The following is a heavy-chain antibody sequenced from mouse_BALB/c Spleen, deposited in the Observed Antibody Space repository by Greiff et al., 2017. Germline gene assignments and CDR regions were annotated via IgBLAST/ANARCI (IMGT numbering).Heavy chain of an antibody. J-gene: IGHJ2*01. CDR1: GYSFTSYY. Sequence: VQLQQSGPELMKPGASVKISCKASGYSFTSYYMHWVKQSHGKSLEWIGYIDPFNGGTSYNQKFKGKATLTVDKSSSTAYMHLSSLTSEDSAVYYCANDGYYCFDYWGQGTTVTVSA. CDR2: IDPFNGGT. D-gene: IGHD2-3*01. V-gene: IGHV1S135*01. CDR3: ANDGYYCFDY.